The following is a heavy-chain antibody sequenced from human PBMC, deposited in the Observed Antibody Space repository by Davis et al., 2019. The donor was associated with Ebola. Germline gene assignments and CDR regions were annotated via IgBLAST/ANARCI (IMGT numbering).Heavy chain of an antibody. CDR3: TTDSELVDY. J-gene: IGHJ4*02. CDR1: WLTFSGSA. CDR2: IRSKANSYAT. Sequence: GGSLRLSCAASWLTFSGSAMHWVRQASGKGLEWVGRIRSKANSYATAYAASVKGRFTISRDDSKNTAYLQMNSLKTEDTAVYYCTTDSELVDYWGQGTLVTVSS. D-gene: IGHD3-22*01. V-gene: IGHV3-73*01.